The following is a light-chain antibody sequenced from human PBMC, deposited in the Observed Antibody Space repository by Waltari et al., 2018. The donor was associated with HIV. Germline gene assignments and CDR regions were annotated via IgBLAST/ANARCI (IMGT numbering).Light chain of an antibody. J-gene: IGLJ2*01. V-gene: IGLV2-14*01. CDR3: SSYTCSATGVL. CDR1: SSDIGGYNF. Sequence: QSALTQPASVSGSPGQSITISCTGTSSDIGGYNFVSWYQQHPGRAPRLMIDEVTSRPSGVSNRFSGSWSGNTASLTLPAFQAEDEADYYCSSYTCSATGVLFGGGTTLTVL. CDR2: EVT.